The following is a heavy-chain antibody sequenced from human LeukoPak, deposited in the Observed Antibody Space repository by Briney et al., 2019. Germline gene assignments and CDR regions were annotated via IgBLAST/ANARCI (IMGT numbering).Heavy chain of an antibody. CDR2: IYYSGST. D-gene: IGHD3-9*01. Sequence: PSETLSLTCTVSGGSISSYYWSWIRQPPGKGLEWIGYIYYSGSTNYNPSLKSRVTISVDTSKNQFSLKLSSVTAADTAVYYCARDGNVLRYFGYGMDVWGQGTTVTVSS. CDR1: GGSISSYY. CDR3: ARDGNVLRYFGYGMDV. V-gene: IGHV4-59*01. J-gene: IGHJ6*02.